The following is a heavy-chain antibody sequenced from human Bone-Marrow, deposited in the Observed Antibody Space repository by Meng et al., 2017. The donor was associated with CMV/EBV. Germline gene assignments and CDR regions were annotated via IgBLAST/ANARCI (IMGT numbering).Heavy chain of an antibody. V-gene: IGHV4-61*01. D-gene: IGHD1-26*01. CDR1: GGSVSSGSYY. Sequence: SETLSLTCTVSGGSVSSGSYYWSWIRQPPGKGLEWIGYIYYSGSTNYNPSLKSRVTISVDTSKNQFSLKLSSVTASDTAMYYCARLANSGYSNYCGQGTLVTVSS. CDR3: ARLANSGYSNY. J-gene: IGHJ4*02. CDR2: IYYSGST.